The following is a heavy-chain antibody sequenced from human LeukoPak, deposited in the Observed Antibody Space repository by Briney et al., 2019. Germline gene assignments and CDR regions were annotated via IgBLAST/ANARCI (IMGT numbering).Heavy chain of an antibody. Sequence: PGGSLRLSCAASGFTFSSYAMSWVRQAPGKGLEWVSAISGSGGSAYYADSVKGRFTISRDNSKNTLYLQMNSLRAEDTAVYYCAKDIGWLVHCFGYWGQGTLVTVSS. CDR3: AKDIGWLVHCFGY. J-gene: IGHJ4*02. CDR2: ISGSGGSA. V-gene: IGHV3-23*01. CDR1: GFTFSSYA. D-gene: IGHD6-19*01.